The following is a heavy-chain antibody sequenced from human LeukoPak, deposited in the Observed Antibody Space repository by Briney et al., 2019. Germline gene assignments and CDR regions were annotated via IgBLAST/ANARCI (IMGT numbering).Heavy chain of an antibody. V-gene: IGHV3-30-3*01. J-gene: IGHJ4*02. CDR2: ISFDMINE. CDR1: GFTISPYA. Sequence: GGSLRLSCAASGFTISPYAMHWVRQAPGKGLEWVATISFDMINEYYGDSVKGRFTISRDNSKNTLYLQMNSLRAEETAVYYCERDYGLSYYFDYWGQGTLVTVSS. CDR3: ERDYGLSYYFDY. D-gene: IGHD3-10*01.